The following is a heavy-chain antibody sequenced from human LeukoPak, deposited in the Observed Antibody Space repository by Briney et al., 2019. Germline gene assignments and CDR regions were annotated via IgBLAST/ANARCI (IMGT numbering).Heavy chain of an antibody. CDR3: ARGAYYYED. V-gene: IGHV3-48*01. Sequence: GGSLGLSCAASGFTFSSHSMNWVRQAPGKGLEWVSYISSSSSTIYYADSVKGRFTISRDNAKNSLYLQMNSLRAEDTAVYYCARGAYYYEDWGQGTLVTASS. D-gene: IGHD3-22*01. J-gene: IGHJ4*02. CDR2: ISSSSSTI. CDR1: GFTFSSHS.